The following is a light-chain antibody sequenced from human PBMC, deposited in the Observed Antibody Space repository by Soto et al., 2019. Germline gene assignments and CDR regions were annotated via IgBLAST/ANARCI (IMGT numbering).Light chain of an antibody. CDR3: QQTYSDIS. CDR2: GAS. CDR1: RTINTY. V-gene: IGKV1-39*01. J-gene: IGKJ4*01. Sequence: DVRMTQSPSSLSASVGDTITITCRASRTINTYLNWFQQKPGEPPSLLIYGASTLHDGVPSRFSGSGSGADFTLPISGLQPEDFASYHCQQTYSDISFGGGTKV.